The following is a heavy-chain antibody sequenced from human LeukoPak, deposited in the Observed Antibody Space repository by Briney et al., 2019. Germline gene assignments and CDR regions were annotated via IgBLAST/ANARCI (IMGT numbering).Heavy chain of an antibody. CDR3: ARGKGYCSGGSCYSGWVY. Sequence: GGSLRLSCAASGFMFSNYYMSWIRQAPGKGLEWVSYISSSSSTIYYADSVKGRFTISRDNAKNSLYLQMNSLRDEDTAVYYCARGKGYCSGGSCYSGWVYWGQGTLVTVSS. D-gene: IGHD2-15*01. CDR1: GFMFSNYY. CDR2: ISSSSSTI. V-gene: IGHV3-11*04. J-gene: IGHJ4*02.